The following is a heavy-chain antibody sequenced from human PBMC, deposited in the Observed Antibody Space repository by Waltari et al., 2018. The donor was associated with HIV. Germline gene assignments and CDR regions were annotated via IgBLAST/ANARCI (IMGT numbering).Heavy chain of an antibody. CDR3: ASSYTYSVWGAFDT. Sequence: QMQLQESGPRLVKPSETLSLTCTVSGGSITSSSNFWGWVRQPPEKGLEWIGSIYDDGSTDNDQSLKDSLRKSRVTSSLDTAKNLFSLELTSVTATDTAIYDCASSYTYSVWGAFDTWGQGTMVTVSS. CDR1: GGSITSSSNF. V-gene: IGHV4-39*02. J-gene: IGHJ3*02. CDR2: IYDDGST. D-gene: IGHD6-19*01.